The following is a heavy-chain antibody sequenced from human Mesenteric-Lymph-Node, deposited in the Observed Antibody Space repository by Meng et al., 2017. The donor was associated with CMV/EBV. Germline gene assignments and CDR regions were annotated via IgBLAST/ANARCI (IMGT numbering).Heavy chain of an antibody. V-gene: IGHV3-30-3*01. CDR3: ARDDYGMDV. CDR1: GFLFNTYN. Sequence: GGSLRLSCAASGFLFNTYNIHWVRQAPGKGLEWVAVISYDGSNKHYADSVKGRFNISRDNSKNTLYLEMNSLRVEDTAVYYCARDDYGMDVWGQGTTVTVSS. CDR2: ISYDGSNK. J-gene: IGHJ6*02.